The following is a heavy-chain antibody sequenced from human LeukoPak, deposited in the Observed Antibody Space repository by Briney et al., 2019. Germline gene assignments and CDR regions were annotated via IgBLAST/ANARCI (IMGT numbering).Heavy chain of an antibody. CDR1: GLTFSSNS. D-gene: IGHD2-2*01. CDR3: ARGVVGTAPYWYFDL. J-gene: IGHJ2*01. V-gene: IGHV3-21*04. CDR2: ISSSSTYI. Sequence: GGSLRLSCADSGLTFSSNSMDWVRPAPGKGLEWGSSISSSSTYIYYADSVRGRFTISRDNAKNTVSLQMKSLRAEDTAVYYCARGVVGTAPYWYFDLWGRGTRLIVSS.